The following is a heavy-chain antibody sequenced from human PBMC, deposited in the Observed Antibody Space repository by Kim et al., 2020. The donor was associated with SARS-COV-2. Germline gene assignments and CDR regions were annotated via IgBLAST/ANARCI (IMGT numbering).Heavy chain of an antibody. V-gene: IGHV3-74*01. J-gene: IGHJ6*03. CDR3: ARAKYEVAGTRYYYYY. Sequence: GGSLRLSCAASGFTFSSYCMHWVRQAPGKGLVWVSRISSDRSSTNYADSVKGRFTISRDNAKNTLYLQMNSLRAEDTAVYYCARAKYEVAGTRYYYYY. D-gene: IGHD6-19*01. CDR1: GFTFSSYC. CDR2: ISSDRSST.